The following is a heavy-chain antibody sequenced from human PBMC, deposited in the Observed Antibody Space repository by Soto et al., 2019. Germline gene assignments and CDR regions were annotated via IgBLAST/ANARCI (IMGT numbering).Heavy chain of an antibody. CDR1: GFTVSSNY. V-gene: IGHV3-53*04. Sequence: GGSLRLSCAASGFTVSSNYMSWVRQAPGKGLEWVSVIYSGGSTYYADSVKGRITISRHNSKNTLYLQMNSLRAEDTAGYYCGSARLRGATRYYYYMDVWGKGTTVTVSS. CDR3: GSARLRGATRYYYYMDV. CDR2: IYSGGST. J-gene: IGHJ6*03. D-gene: IGHD1-26*01.